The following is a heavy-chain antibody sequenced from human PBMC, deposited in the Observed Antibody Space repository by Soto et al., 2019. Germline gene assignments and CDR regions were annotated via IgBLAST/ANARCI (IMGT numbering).Heavy chain of an antibody. V-gene: IGHV3-21*01. D-gene: IGHD2-15*01. CDR3: SGCSGGACHQNYGMDV. CDR2: ISPSTSHI. CDR1: GFTFSSCT. Sequence: EVHLVESGGGLVKPGGSLRLSCAVSGFTFSSCTMNWVRQAPGKGLEWVSSISPSTSHIYYADSVKGRFTISRDNAKNDLFLQMNSLRAEDTAVYYCSGCSGGACHQNYGMDVWGQGTTVTVSS. J-gene: IGHJ6*02.